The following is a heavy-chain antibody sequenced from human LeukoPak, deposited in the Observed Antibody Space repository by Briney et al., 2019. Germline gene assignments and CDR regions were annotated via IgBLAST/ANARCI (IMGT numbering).Heavy chain of an antibody. J-gene: IGHJ4*02. V-gene: IGHV4-38-2*01. Sequence: PSETLSLTCVVSGYSISSGYYWGWIRQPPGKGLEWIGSIYHSGSTYYNPSLKSRVTILVDTSKNQFSLKLSSVTAADTAVYYCARNANRGSTFDYWGQGTLVTVSS. CDR2: IYHSGST. D-gene: IGHD1-26*01. CDR1: GYSISSGYY. CDR3: ARNANRGSTFDY.